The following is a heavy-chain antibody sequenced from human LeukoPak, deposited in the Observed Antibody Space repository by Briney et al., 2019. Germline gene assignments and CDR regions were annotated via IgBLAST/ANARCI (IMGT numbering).Heavy chain of an antibody. D-gene: IGHD3-10*01. CDR3: ARRTMVRGVRNWFDP. CDR1: GGTFSSYA. J-gene: IGHJ5*02. V-gene: IGHV1-69*06. Sequence: SVKVSCKASGGTFSSYAISWVRQAPGQGLEWMGGIIPIFGTANYAQKFQGRVTITADKSTSTAYMEPSSLRSEDTAVYYCARRTMVRGVRNWFDPWGQGTLVTVSS. CDR2: IIPIFGTA.